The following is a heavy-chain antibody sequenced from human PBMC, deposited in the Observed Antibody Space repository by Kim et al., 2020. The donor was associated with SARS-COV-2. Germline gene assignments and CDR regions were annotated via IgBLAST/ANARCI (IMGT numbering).Heavy chain of an antibody. V-gene: IGHV3-30-3*01. D-gene: IGHD5-12*01. Sequence: GGSLRLSCAASGFTFSSYAMHWVRQAPGKGLEWVAVISYDGSNKYYADSVKGRFTISRDNSKNTLYLQMNSLRAEDTAVYYCASLDVDIVATTDYWGQGTLVTVSS. CDR1: GFTFSSYA. J-gene: IGHJ4*02. CDR2: ISYDGSNK. CDR3: ASLDVDIVATTDY.